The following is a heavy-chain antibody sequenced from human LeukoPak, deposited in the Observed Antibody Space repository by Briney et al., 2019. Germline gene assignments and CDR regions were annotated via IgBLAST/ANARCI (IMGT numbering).Heavy chain of an antibody. V-gene: IGHV4-59*01. CDR3: ARERPSGLLWFGELGSGYAFDI. CDR1: GDSLSSYS. J-gene: IGHJ3*02. D-gene: IGHD3-10*01. Sequence: PSETLSLTCFVSGDSLSSYSWSWIRQPPGKGLEWIGYIYYSGSTNYNPSLKSRVTISVDTSKNQFSLKLSSVTAADTAVYYCARERPSGLLWFGELGSGYAFDIWGQGTMVTVSS. CDR2: IYYSGST.